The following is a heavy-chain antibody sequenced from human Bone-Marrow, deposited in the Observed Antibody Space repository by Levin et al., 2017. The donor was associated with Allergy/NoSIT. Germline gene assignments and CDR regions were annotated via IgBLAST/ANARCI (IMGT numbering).Heavy chain of an antibody. D-gene: IGHD3-9*01. CDR1: GFNFNIHA. CDR3: AKSAIGWTTIIPNFED. J-gene: IGHJ4*02. Sequence: GGSLRLSCAASGFNFNIHAMNWVRQAPGKGLEWVAVISYDGNNKYYADSVKGRFTISRDSSKNTLFLQMNSLRAEDTAVYYCAKSAIGWTTIIPNFEDWGQGTLVTVSS. CDR2: ISYDGNNK. V-gene: IGHV3-30*04.